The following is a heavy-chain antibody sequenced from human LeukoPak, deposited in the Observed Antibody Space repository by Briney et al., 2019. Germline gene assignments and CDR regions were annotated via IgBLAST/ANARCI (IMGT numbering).Heavy chain of an antibody. CDR3: ARGSIVVVPAATRPRYNWFDP. Sequence: SETLSLTCAVYGGSFSGYYWSWIRQPPGKGLEWIGEINHSGSTNYNPSLKSRVTISVDTSKNQFSLKLSSVTAADTAVYYCARGSIVVVPAATRPRYNWFDPWGQGTLVTVSS. CDR2: INHSGST. J-gene: IGHJ5*02. V-gene: IGHV4-34*01. D-gene: IGHD2-2*01. CDR1: GGSFSGYY.